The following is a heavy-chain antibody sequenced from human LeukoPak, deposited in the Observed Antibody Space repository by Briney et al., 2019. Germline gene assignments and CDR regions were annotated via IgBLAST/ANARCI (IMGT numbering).Heavy chain of an antibody. CDR3: AKDLARGGTMVRGDFDY. V-gene: IGHV3-23*01. Sequence: GGSLRLSCAASGFTFSSYAMSWVRQAPGKGLEWVSAISGSDGSTYYADSVKGRFTISRDNSKNTLYLQMNSLRAEDTAVYYCAKDLARGGTMVRGDFDYWGQGTLVTVSS. J-gene: IGHJ4*02. CDR1: GFTFSSYA. CDR2: ISGSDGST. D-gene: IGHD3-10*01.